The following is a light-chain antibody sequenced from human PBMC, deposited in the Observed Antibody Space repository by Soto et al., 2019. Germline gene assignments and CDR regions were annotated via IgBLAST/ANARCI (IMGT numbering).Light chain of an antibody. CDR3: QQSYSVPLT. Sequence: DIQTTQSPSTLSASIEDRVTITCRTSQSISNFLNWYQQKPGKAPKLLIYAASSLQSGVPARFSGSGSGTDFTLTISSLQPEDFATYYCQQSYSVPLTFGGGTRVDI. V-gene: IGKV1-39*01. CDR1: QSISNF. CDR2: AAS. J-gene: IGKJ4*01.